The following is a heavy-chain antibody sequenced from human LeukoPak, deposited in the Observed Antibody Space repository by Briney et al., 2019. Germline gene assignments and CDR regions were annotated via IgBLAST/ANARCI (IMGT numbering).Heavy chain of an antibody. CDR1: GYTFIDYG. J-gene: IGHJ5*02. CDR2: INTLDGNT. CDR3: ARDPSNSSGWKTWFDT. Sequence: ASVKVSCKASGYTFIDYGFTWLRQAPGQRLEWMGRINTLDGNTDYAQKLQGRVTMTTDTPTSTVYVELRSLRSDDTAVYYCARDPSNSSGWKTWFDTWGQGTPVTVSS. D-gene: IGHD6-19*01. V-gene: IGHV1-18*01.